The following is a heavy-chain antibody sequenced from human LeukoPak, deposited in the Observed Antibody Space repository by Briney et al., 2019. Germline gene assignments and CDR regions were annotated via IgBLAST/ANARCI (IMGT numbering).Heavy chain of an antibody. Sequence: GESLKISRQASGYTFTTSWIGWVRQLPGTGLEWMAIIYPSDSDTRYNPSFQGQVTISADKSINTAYLSWSSLKASDSAIYYCAKPGYSASFELWGQGTTVTVSS. D-gene: IGHD5-12*01. J-gene: IGHJ3*01. V-gene: IGHV5-51*01. CDR3: AKPGYSASFEL. CDR1: GYTFTTSW. CDR2: IYPSDSDT.